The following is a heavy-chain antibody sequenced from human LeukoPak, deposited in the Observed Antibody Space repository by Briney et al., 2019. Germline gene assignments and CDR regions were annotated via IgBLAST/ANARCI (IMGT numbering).Heavy chain of an antibody. V-gene: IGHV3-30*04. CDR1: GFTFSSYA. J-gene: IGHJ4*02. CDR3: ARTGFLYYFDY. D-gene: IGHD3-9*01. Sequence: GRSLRLSCAASGFTFSSYAMHWVRQAPGKGLEWVAVISYDGSNKYYADSVKGRFTISRDNSKNTLYLQMNSLRPEDTAVYYCARTGFLYYFDYWGQGTLVTVSS. CDR2: ISYDGSNK.